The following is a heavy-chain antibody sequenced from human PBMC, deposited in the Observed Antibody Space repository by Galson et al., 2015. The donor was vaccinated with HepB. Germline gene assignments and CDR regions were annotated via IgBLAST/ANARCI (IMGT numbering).Heavy chain of an antibody. V-gene: IGHV3-33*01. Sequence: SLRLSCAASGFTFRSYGMHWVRQAPGKGLEWVANIWFDGSNRYYADSVKGRFTVSRDSPKSTLYLQTNSLRAEDSAVYYCARDFSLTGYYPDYWGQGTLVTVSS. D-gene: IGHD3-9*01. CDR2: IWFDGSNR. J-gene: IGHJ4*02. CDR1: GFTFRSYG. CDR3: ARDFSLTGYYPDY.